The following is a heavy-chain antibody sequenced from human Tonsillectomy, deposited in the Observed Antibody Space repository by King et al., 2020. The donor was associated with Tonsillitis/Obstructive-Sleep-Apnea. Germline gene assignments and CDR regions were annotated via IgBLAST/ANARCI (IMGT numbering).Heavy chain of an antibody. V-gene: IGHV4-34*01. D-gene: IGHD3-16*01. CDR3: ARLGDYYYYGMDV. J-gene: IGHJ6*02. Sequence: VQLQQWGAGLLKPSEPLSLTCTVYGWSFSGYYWSWIRQPPGKGLEWIGEIDHSGSTNYNPSLKSRVTISVDTSNNQFSLKLSSVTAADTAVYYCARLGDYYYYGMDVWGQGTTVTVSS. CDR2: IDHSGST. CDR1: GWSFSGYY.